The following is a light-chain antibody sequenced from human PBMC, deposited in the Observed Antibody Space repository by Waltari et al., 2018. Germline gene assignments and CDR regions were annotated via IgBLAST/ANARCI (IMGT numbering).Light chain of an antibody. CDR1: QSAIKY. CDR3: QKYDSLPAT. J-gene: IGKJ1*01. CDR2: HAS. Sequence: SCRASQSAIKYLACYQQGPGRAPRLLIYHASTSATGIPDRFSSSGSGADYSLTISRLAPEDFAVYYCQKYDSLPATFGQGTRVEIK. V-gene: IGKV3-20*01.